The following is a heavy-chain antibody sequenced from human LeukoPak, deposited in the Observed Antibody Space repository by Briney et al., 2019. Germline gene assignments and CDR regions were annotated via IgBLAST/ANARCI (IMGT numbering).Heavy chain of an antibody. CDR2: ISWNSGSI. Sequence: GGSLRLSCAASGFTFDDYAMHWVRQAPGKGLEWVSGISWNSGSIGYADSVKGRFTISRDNAKNSLYLQMNSLRAEDTALYYCAMWPVVTGVMNYGMDVWGQGTTVTVSS. CDR1: GFTFDDYA. D-gene: IGHD4-23*01. J-gene: IGHJ6*02. CDR3: AMWPVVTGVMNYGMDV. V-gene: IGHV3-9*01.